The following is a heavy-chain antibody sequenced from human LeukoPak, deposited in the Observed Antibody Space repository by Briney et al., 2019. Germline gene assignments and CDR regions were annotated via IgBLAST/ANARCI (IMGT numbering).Heavy chain of an antibody. D-gene: IGHD6-13*01. Sequence: GGSLRLSCAASGFTFSNYGMHWVRQAPGKGLEWVAFIRYDGSNKYYADSVKGRFTISRDNSKNTLYLQMNSLRAEDTAVYYCAKDKGIAAAGVLDYWGQGTLVTVSS. J-gene: IGHJ4*02. CDR1: GFTFSNYG. CDR3: AKDKGIAAAGVLDY. CDR2: IRYDGSNK. V-gene: IGHV3-30*02.